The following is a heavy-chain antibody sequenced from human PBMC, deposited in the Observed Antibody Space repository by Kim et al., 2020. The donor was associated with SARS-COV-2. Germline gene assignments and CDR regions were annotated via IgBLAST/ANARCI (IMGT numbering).Heavy chain of an antibody. V-gene: IGHV3-23*01. CDR2: T. CDR3: SRGVGDY. D-gene: IGHD3-16*01. Sequence: TFTAKSVKGRFPISRANSKNMLYLQMDSLRVEDTAIYYCSRGVGDYWGQGTQVTVSS. J-gene: IGHJ4*02.